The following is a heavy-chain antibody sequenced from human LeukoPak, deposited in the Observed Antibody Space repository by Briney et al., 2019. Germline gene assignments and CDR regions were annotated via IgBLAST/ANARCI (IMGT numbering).Heavy chain of an antibody. J-gene: IGHJ5*02. Sequence: ASVKVSCKASGGTFSSYAISWVRQAPGQGLEWMGGIIPIFGTANYAQKFQGRVTMTEDTSTDTAYMELSSLRSEDTAVYYCATRITYCGGDCYLNWFDPWGQGTLVTVSS. CDR1: GGTFSSYA. CDR2: IIPIFGTA. CDR3: ATRITYCGGDCYLNWFDP. D-gene: IGHD2-21*02. V-gene: IGHV1-69*06.